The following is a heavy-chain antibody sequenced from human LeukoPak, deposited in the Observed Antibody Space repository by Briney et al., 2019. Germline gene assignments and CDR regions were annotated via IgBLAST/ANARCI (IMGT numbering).Heavy chain of an antibody. Sequence: GASVKVSCKASGYTFSSYAISWARQAPGQGLEWMGWISPYNGNTKYAQKFQGRVTMTTDTSTSTAYMELRSLRSDDTAVYYCAKDRRLRFLEWSSIGYFQHWGQGTLVAVSS. CDR3: AKDRRLRFLEWSSIGYFQH. D-gene: IGHD3-3*01. J-gene: IGHJ1*01. V-gene: IGHV1-18*04. CDR2: ISPYNGNT. CDR1: GYTFSSYA.